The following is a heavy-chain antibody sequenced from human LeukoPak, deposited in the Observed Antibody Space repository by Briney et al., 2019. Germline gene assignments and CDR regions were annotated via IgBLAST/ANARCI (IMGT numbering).Heavy chain of an antibody. V-gene: IGHV3-53*01. J-gene: IGHJ6*02. CDR2: IYSGSST. CDR3: ARSGGWDGMDV. Sequence: GGSLRLSCAASGFTFSSYGMTRVRLAPGKGLEWVSVIYSGSSTYYADSVKARFTISRDNSKNTLYLQMNSLRAEDTAVYYCARSGGWDGMDVWGQGTAVTVSS. CDR1: GFTFSSYG. D-gene: IGHD1-1*01.